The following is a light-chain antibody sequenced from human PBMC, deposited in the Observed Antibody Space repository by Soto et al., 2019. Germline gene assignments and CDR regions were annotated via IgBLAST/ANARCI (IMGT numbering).Light chain of an antibody. J-gene: IGKJ1*01. CDR1: QRINSNS. V-gene: IGKV3-20*01. CDR3: QQYDTSPT. CDR2: GAS. Sequence: VFTQSPGTLSFSPGERATLSCRASQRINSNSLAWYQQIPGLAPRLLIYGASSRATGIPDRFSGSGSGTDFTLTISRLEPEDFAFYYCQQYDTSPTLGQGTKVDIK.